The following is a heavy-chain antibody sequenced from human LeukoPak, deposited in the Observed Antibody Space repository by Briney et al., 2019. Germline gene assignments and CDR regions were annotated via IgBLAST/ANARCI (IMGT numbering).Heavy chain of an antibody. CDR2: IRSKANSYAT. CDR3: TRPSVTMVRGVIQPFDI. V-gene: IGHV3-73*01. CDR1: GYTFTGYY. D-gene: IGHD3-10*01. Sequence: ASVKVSCKASGYTFTGYYMHWVRQASGKGLEWVGRIRSKANSYATAYAASVKGRFTISRDDSKNTAYLQMNSLKTEDTAVYYCTRPSVTMVRGVIQPFDIWGQGTMVTVSS. J-gene: IGHJ3*02.